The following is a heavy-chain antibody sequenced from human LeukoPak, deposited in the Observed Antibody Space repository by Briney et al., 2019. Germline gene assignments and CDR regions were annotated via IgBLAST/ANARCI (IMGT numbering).Heavy chain of an antibody. D-gene: IGHD1-26*01. CDR3: ARESPTYSGRDPTFDY. CDR2: IYSGGST. Sequence: GGSLRLSCAVSGFTVSSNYMSWVRQAPGKGLEWVSVIYSGGSTYYADSVKGRFTISRDNSKNTLYLQMNSLRAEDTAVYYCARESPTYSGRDPTFDYWGQGTLVTVSS. CDR1: GFTVSSNY. J-gene: IGHJ4*02. V-gene: IGHV3-53*01.